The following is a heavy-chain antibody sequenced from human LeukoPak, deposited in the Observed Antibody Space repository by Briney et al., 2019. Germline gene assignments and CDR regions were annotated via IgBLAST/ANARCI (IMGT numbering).Heavy chain of an antibody. V-gene: IGHV3-30*02. D-gene: IGHD3-10*01. CDR3: ARDQRSRYYGSGSYYYFDY. CDR2: IRNDGSNK. Sequence: PGGSLRLSCAASGFTFSSHGMHWVRQAPGKGLEWVTFIRNDGSNKYYADAVKGRFTISRDNFENTLSLHMNSLRDEDTAVYYCARDQRSRYYGSGSYYYFDYWGQGTLVTVSS. J-gene: IGHJ4*02. CDR1: GFTFSSHG.